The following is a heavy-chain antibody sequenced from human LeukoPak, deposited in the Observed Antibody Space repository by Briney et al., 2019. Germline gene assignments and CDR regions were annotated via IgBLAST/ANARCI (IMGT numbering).Heavy chain of an antibody. D-gene: IGHD4-17*01. CDR2: ISSSSSYI. CDR3: ASLTISPFLAVKYYGDYEFDY. V-gene: IGHV3-21*01. J-gene: IGHJ4*02. CDR1: GGSISSSS. Sequence: ETLSLTCTVSGGSISSSSYYWGWIRQAPGKGLEWVSSISSSSSYIYYADSVKGRFTISRDNAKNSLYLQMNSLRAEDTAVYYCASLTISPFLAVKYYGDYEFDYWGQGTLVTVSS.